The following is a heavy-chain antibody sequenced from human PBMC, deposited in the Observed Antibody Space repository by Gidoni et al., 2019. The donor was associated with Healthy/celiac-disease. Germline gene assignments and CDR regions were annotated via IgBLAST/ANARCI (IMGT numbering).Heavy chain of an antibody. V-gene: IGHV3-23*01. CDR1: GFTFRSYA. D-gene: IGHD6-19*01. CDR2: MSGSGGST. CDR3: AKKVEEWLRFDDAFDI. J-gene: IGHJ3*02. Sequence: EVQLLESGGGLVQPGGSLRLSCAASGFTFRSYAMSWVRQAPGKGLEWVSAMSGSGGSTYYADSVKGRFTISRDNSKNTLYLQMNSLRAEDTAVYYCAKKVEEWLRFDDAFDIWGQGTMVTVSS.